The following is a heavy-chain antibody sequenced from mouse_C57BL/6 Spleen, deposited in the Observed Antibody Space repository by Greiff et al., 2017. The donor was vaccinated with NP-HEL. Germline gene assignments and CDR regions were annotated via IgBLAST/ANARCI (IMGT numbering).Heavy chain of an antibody. CDR1: GFTFSSYT. CDR3: ALTTVVAHWYFDV. Sequence: DVKLVESGGGLVKPGGSLKLSCAASGFTFSSYTMSWVRQTPEKRLEWVATISGGGGNTYYPDSVKGRFTISRDNAKNTLYLQMSSLRSEDTALYYCALTTVVAHWYFDVWGTGTTVTVSS. D-gene: IGHD1-1*01. J-gene: IGHJ1*03. V-gene: IGHV5-9*01. CDR2: ISGGGGNT.